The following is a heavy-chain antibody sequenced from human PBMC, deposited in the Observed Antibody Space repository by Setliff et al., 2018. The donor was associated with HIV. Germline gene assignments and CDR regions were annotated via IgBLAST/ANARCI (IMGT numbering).Heavy chain of an antibody. Sequence: GGSLRLSCGASGITFSSYWMSWVRQAPGKGLEWVANIKQDGSEKYYVDSVKGRFTISRDNAKNSLHLQMNSLRAEDTAVYYCALGETDAFDIWGQGTMVTVSS. CDR3: ALGETDAFDI. CDR2: IKQDGSEK. V-gene: IGHV3-7*01. J-gene: IGHJ3*02. CDR1: GITFSSYW. D-gene: IGHD3-16*01.